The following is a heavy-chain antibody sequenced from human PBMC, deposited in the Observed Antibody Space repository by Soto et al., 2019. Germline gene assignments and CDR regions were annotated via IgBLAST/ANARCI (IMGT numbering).Heavy chain of an antibody. D-gene: IGHD2-15*01. CDR2: INHSGST. V-gene: IGHV4-34*01. Sequence: SETLSLTCAVYGGSFSGYYWSWIRQPPGKGLEWIGEINHSGSTNYNPSLKSRVTISVDTSNNQFSLKLSSVTAADTAVFYCATAPGGVVTQDDAFDIWGQGTMVTVSS. CDR1: GGSFSGYY. J-gene: IGHJ3*02. CDR3: ATAPGGVVTQDDAFDI.